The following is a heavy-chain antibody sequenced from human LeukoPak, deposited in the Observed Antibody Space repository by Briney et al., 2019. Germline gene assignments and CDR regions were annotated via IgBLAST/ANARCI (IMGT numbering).Heavy chain of an antibody. CDR1: GGSTSCYY. Sequence: SETLSLTCTVSGGSTSCYYWSWIRQPPGKGLEWIGHIYYSGSTNYNPSLKSRVTISIDTSKNQFSLRLSSVTAADTAVYYCARGAAGYSYGWGQGTLVTVSS. J-gene: IGHJ4*02. D-gene: IGHD5-18*01. CDR3: ARGAAGYSYG. CDR2: IYYSGST. V-gene: IGHV4-59*01.